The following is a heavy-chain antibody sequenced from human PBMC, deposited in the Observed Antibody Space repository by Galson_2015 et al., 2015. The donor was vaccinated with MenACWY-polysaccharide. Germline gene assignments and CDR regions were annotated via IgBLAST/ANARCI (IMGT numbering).Heavy chain of an antibody. Sequence: SLRLSCAVSGFTFKNYWMYWVRQAPGKGLEWVANIKQDGSEKNYVGSVKGRFTISRDNAKNTLYLQMNSLRVEDTAVYYCARILYYWGQGTLVTVSP. V-gene: IGHV3-7*01. CDR3: ARILYY. CDR2: IKQDGSEK. CDR1: GFTFKNYW. J-gene: IGHJ4*02.